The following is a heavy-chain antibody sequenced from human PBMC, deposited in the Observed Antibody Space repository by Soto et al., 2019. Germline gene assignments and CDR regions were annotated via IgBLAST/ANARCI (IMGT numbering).Heavy chain of an antibody. CDR3: ARDAQRGYCSGGSCNWFDP. J-gene: IGHJ5*02. D-gene: IGHD2-15*01. CDR2: ISSSGSTI. V-gene: IGHV3-11*01. CDR1: GFTFSDYY. Sequence: PGGSLRLSCAASGFTFSDYYMSWIRQAPGKGLEWVSYISSSGSTIYYADSVKGRFTISRDNAKNSLYLQMNSLRAKDTAVYYCARDAQRGYCSGGSCNWFDPWGQGTLVTVSS.